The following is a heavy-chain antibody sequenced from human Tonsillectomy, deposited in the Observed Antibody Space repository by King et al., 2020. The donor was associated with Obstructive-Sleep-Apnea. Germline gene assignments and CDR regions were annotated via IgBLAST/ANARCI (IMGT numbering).Heavy chain of an antibody. J-gene: IGHJ3*02. D-gene: IGHD3-3*01. CDR1: GFIVSNNY. V-gene: IGHV3-53*04. Sequence: VQLVESGGGLVQPGGSLRLSCAASGFIVSNNYMSWVRQAPGKGVEGVSLSFYGAATFSADSVRGRFIISGHTSHTTLYLQMNSVRPEDTAVYYCARGWWSDDFWSGYHAFDIWGQGTMVSVSS. CDR3: ARGWWSDDFWSGYHAFDI. CDR2: SFYGAAT.